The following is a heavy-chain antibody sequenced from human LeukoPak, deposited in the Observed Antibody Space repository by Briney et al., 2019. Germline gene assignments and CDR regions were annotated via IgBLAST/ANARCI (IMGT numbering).Heavy chain of an antibody. Sequence: GGSLRLSCAASGFTFSSYGMHWVRQAPGKGLEWVAVISYDGSNKYYADSVKGRFTISRDNSKNTLYLQMNSLRAEDTAVYYCAKDGTAMVMGPFDYWGQGTLVTVSS. D-gene: IGHD5-18*01. V-gene: IGHV3-30*18. J-gene: IGHJ4*02. CDR1: GFTFSSYG. CDR2: ISYDGSNK. CDR3: AKDGTAMVMGPFDY.